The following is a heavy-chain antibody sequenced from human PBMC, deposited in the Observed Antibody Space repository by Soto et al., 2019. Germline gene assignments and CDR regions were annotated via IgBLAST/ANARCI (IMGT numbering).Heavy chain of an antibody. D-gene: IGHD3-9*01. CDR2: IYYSGST. Sequence: QLQLQESGPGLVKPSETLSLTCTVSGGSISSSSYYWGWIRQPPGKGLEWIGSIYYSGSTYYNPSLKSRVTIYVDTSKNQFSLKLSSVTAADTAVYYCARHEGGYDILTGYRIDYWGQGTLVTVSS. CDR1: GGSISSSSYY. J-gene: IGHJ4*02. CDR3: ARHEGGYDILTGYRIDY. V-gene: IGHV4-39*01.